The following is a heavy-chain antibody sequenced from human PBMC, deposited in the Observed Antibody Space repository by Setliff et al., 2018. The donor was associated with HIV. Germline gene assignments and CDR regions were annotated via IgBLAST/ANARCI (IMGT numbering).Heavy chain of an antibody. V-gene: IGHV4-39*07. CDR3: ARRKSGSIGGSVDY. CDR2: IYYSGST. CDR1: GGSISSSSYY. J-gene: IGHJ4*02. D-gene: IGHD3-10*01. Sequence: LSLTCTVSGGSISSSSYYWGWIRQPPGKGLEGIGSIYYSGSTYYNPSLKSRVTRSVDTSKTQVSLRRISVTAADTAVYYCARRKSGSIGGSVDYWGQGTLVTVSS.